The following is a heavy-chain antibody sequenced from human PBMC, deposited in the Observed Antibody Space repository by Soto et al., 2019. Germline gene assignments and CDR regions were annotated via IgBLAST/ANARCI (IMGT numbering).Heavy chain of an antibody. J-gene: IGHJ4*02. CDR1: GFTFSTYG. D-gene: IGHD1-1*01. V-gene: IGHV3-30*18. CDR3: AKSGYNWNDGFFDY. CDR2: ISYDGNNK. Sequence: QVQLVESGGGVVQPGRSLRLSCAASGFTFSTYGMHWVRQAPGKGLEWVAVISYDGNNKYYADSVKGRFTISRDNSNNTLYLQMSSLRAEDTAVYYCAKSGYNWNDGFFDYWGQGTLVTVSS.